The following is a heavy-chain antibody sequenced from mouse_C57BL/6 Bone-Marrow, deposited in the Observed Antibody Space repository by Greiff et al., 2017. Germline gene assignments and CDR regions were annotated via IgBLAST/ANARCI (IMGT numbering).Heavy chain of an antibody. J-gene: IGHJ4*01. CDR1: GYTFTSYW. V-gene: IGHV1-69*01. D-gene: IGHD1-1*01. CDR3: ARSFYYYGSSCAMDY. Sequence: VQLQQPGAELVMPGASVKLSCTASGYTFTSYWMHWVKQRPGQGLEWIGELDPSDSYTNYNQSFPGKATLTVDNSSRQAYMQLSRLPSEDSAVYYCARSFYYYGSSCAMDYWGQGTTVTVSS. CDR2: LDPSDSYT.